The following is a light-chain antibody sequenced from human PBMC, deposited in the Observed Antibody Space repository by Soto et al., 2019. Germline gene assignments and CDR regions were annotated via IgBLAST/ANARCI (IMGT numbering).Light chain of an antibody. CDR3: QQRSNWPPVT. CDR2: DAS. Sequence: EIVLTQSPATLSLSPGERATLSFRASQSVSSYLAWYQQKPGQAPRLLIYDASNRATGIPARFSGSGSGTDFPLTISSLEPEDFAIYYCQQRSNWPPVTFGGGTKVEIK. J-gene: IGKJ4*01. CDR1: QSVSSY. V-gene: IGKV3-11*01.